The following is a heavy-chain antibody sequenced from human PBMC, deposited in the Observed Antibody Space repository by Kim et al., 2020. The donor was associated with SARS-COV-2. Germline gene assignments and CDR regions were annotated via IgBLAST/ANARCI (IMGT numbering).Heavy chain of an antibody. CDR2: INQDGSES. D-gene: IGHD3-10*02. CDR1: GFTFSHDW. Sequence: GGPLRLSCAASGFTFSHDWMTWVRQAPGKGLEWVANINQDGSESYYVDSVKGRFTISRDNAKNSFYLQMNSLRVEDTAVYYCARSVFGDNYWGQGTLV. V-gene: IGHV3-7*01. J-gene: IGHJ4*02. CDR3: ARSVFGDNY.